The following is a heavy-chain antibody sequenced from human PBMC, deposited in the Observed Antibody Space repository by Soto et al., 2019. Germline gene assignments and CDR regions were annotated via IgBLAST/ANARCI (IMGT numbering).Heavy chain of an antibody. CDR2: SYYSGTT. V-gene: IGHV4-39*01. Sequence: SETLSLTCTVSGASISVHSYYWTWIRQPPGKGLGWIGRSYYSGTTYFNPSLKTRATISVDTSKNQFSLRLTSVTAADTAIYYCTRRYNWNDKYFDPWGPGALVTVSS. CDR1: GASISVHSYY. D-gene: IGHD1-20*01. CDR3: TRRYNWNDKYFDP. J-gene: IGHJ5*02.